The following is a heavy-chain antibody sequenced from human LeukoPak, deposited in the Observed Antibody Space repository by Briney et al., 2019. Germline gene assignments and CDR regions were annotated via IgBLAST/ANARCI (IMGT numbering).Heavy chain of an antibody. J-gene: IGHJ4*02. CDR2: IYTSGST. V-gene: IGHV4-61*02. CDR3: ARGIVEMATIEGFDY. CDR1: GGSISSGSYY. Sequence: SETLSLTCTVSGGSISSGSYYWSWIRQPAGKGLEWIGRIYTSGSTNYNPSLKSRVTISVDTSKNQFSLKLSSVTAADTAVYYCARGIVEMATIEGFDYWGQGTLVTVSS. D-gene: IGHD5-24*01.